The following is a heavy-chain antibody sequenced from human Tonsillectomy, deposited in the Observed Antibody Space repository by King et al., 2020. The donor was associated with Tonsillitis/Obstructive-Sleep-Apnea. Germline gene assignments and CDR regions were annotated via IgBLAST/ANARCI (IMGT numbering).Heavy chain of an antibody. Sequence: QLVQSGAEVKKPGSSVKVSCKASGGTFSSYVISWVRQAPGQGLEWMGGIIPIFGTANYAQKFQGRVTITADESTSTAYMELSSLRSEDTAVYYCARDYNWNDVSAFDIWGQGTMVTVSS. CDR2: IIPIFGTA. CDR1: GGTFSSYV. CDR3: ARDYNWNDVSAFDI. D-gene: IGHD1-1*01. V-gene: IGHV1-69*01. J-gene: IGHJ3*02.